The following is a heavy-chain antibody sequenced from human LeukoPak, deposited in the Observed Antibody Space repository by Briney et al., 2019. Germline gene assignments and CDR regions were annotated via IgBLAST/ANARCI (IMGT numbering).Heavy chain of an antibody. CDR2: IKQDGREK. CDR1: GFTFSNHW. D-gene: IGHD4-23*01. V-gene: IGHV3-7*01. Sequence: GGSLRLSCAASGFTFSNHWRSWGRQAPGKGLECVANIKQDGREKYYVDSVKGRFTISRDNAKNSVYLQMNSLRVEDTAVYYCARGLRWVDYWGQGTLVTVSS. J-gene: IGHJ4*02. CDR3: ARGLRWVDY.